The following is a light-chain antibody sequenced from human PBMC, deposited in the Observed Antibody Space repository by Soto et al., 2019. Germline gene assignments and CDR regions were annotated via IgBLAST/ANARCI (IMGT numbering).Light chain of an antibody. CDR3: AQGLATPFT. CDR2: LGS. V-gene: IGKV2-28*01. J-gene: IGKJ4*01. Sequence: EILLTQSPLSLPVARVDLACISCRSSRXLLHSNGYYYLDWYLQKPGQSPQLLIYLGSNRASGVPDRFSGSGSGTDFTLTISRVEAEDVGVYFCAQGLATPFTFGGGTKVDIK. CDR1: RXLLHSNGYYY.